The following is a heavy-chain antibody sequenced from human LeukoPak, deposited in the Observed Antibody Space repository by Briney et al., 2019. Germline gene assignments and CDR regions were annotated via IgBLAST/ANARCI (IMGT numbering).Heavy chain of an antibody. Sequence: SETLSLTCIVSGYSISSGYYWGWIRQPPGKGLEWIGSIYHSGSTYYNPSLKSRVTISVDTSKNQFSLKLSSVTAADTAVYYCARAGSGWYEYFQHWGQGTLVTVSS. V-gene: IGHV4-38-2*02. CDR3: ARAGSGWYEYFQH. J-gene: IGHJ1*01. CDR1: GYSISSGYY. D-gene: IGHD6-19*01. CDR2: IYHSGST.